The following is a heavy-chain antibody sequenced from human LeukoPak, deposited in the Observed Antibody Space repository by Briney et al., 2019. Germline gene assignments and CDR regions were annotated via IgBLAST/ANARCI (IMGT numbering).Heavy chain of an antibody. CDR3: ASQAGAVRY. CDR1: GFTFSDYW. J-gene: IGHJ4*02. CDR2: ISSSSSYI. V-gene: IGHV3-21*01. Sequence: GGSLRLSCTASGFTFSDYWMTWVRQAPGKGLEWVSSISSSSSYIYYADSVKGRFTISRDNAKNSLYLQMNSLRAEDTAVYYCASQAGAVRYWGQGTLVTVSS. D-gene: IGHD1-26*01.